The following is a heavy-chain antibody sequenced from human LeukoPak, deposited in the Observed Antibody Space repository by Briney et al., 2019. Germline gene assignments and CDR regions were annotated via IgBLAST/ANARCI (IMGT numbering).Heavy chain of an antibody. CDR2: INHSGIT. J-gene: IGHJ4*02. D-gene: IGHD3-3*01. CDR1: DGSFNGYY. V-gene: IGHV4-34*01. Sequence: SETLSLTCGVSDGSFNGYYWSWIRQAPGQGLEWIAEINHSGITTYNPSLSGRVIISIDTSKNQFSLRLTSVTAADAAVYFCARGWILGVGTYFDSWGQGTLVTVSS. CDR3: ARGWILGVGTYFDS.